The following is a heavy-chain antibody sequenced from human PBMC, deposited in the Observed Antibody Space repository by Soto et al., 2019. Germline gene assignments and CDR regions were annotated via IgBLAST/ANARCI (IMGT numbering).Heavy chain of an antibody. CDR1: GGSISSGGYY. CDR3: ARVNCSSTSCFLDY. D-gene: IGHD2-2*01. V-gene: IGHV4-31*03. CDR2: TYYSGST. J-gene: IGHJ4*02. Sequence: SETLSLTCTVSGGSISSGGYYWSWIRQHPGKGLEWIGYTYYSGSTYYNPSLKSRVTISVDTSKNQFSLKLSSVTAADTAVYYCARVNCSSTSCFLDYWGQGTLVTVSS.